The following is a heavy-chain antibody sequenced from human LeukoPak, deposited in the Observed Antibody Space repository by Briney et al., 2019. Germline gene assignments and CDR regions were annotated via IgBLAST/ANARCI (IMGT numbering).Heavy chain of an antibody. V-gene: IGHV5-51*01. CDR1: GFTFTNYW. J-gene: IGHJ2*01. D-gene: IGHD6-13*01. CDR2: VHAGDSDA. Sequence: GESLKISCQASGFTFTNYWIAWVRQMPGKGLEWMGIVHAGDSDASYSPSFQDQVTMSADKSISTAYLQWNSLRASDSAMYFCARFGYSTSLDFYLDVWGRGTLVAVSS. CDR3: ARFGYSTSLDFYLDV.